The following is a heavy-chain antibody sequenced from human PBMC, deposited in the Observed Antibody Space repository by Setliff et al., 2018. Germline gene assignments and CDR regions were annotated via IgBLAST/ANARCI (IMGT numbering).Heavy chain of an antibody. CDR3: ARYSGYEDVDY. CDR1: GHTLATYY. V-gene: IGHV1-46*01. CDR2: TNPSGDYT. J-gene: IGHJ4*02. D-gene: IGHD5-12*01. Sequence: ASVKVSCKASGHTLATYYLHWMRQAPGQGLEWLGMTNPSGDYTGYAQRFQGRITMTSDTSTSTVYMELSSLRSEDTAVYYCARYSGYEDVDYWGQGTLVTVSS.